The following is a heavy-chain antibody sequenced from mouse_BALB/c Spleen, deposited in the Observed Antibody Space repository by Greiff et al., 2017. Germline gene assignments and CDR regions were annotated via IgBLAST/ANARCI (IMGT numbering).Heavy chain of an antibody. CDR1: GYTFTDYE. Sequence: QVQLQQSGAELVRPGASVTLSCKASGYTFTDYEMHWVKQTPVHGLEWIGAIDPETGGTAYNQKFKGKATLTADKSSSTAYMELRSLTSEDSAVYFCARKKGSTVYAMDYWGQGTSVTVSS. CDR2: IDPETGGT. J-gene: IGHJ4*01. V-gene: IGHV1-15*01. CDR3: ARKKGSTVYAMDY.